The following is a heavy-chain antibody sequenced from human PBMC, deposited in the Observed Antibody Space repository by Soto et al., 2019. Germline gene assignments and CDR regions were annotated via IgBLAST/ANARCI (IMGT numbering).Heavy chain of an antibody. V-gene: IGHV1-69*01. CDR1: GGTFSSYA. CDR3: ARESPLYSSSWYKPEGGYYGMDV. D-gene: IGHD6-13*01. CDR2: IIPIFGTA. J-gene: IGHJ6*02. Sequence: QVQLVQSGAEVKKPGSSVKVSCKASGGTFSSYAISWVRQAPGQGLEWMGGIIPIFGTANYAQKFQGRVTITADESTSKAYMALSSLRCEDTAVYYCARESPLYSSSWYKPEGGYYGMDVWGQGTTVTVSS.